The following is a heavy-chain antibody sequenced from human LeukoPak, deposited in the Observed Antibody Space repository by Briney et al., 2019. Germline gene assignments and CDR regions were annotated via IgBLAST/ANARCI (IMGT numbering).Heavy chain of an antibody. V-gene: IGHV7-4-1*02. CDR3: ARDYSRGRHTMVRGVVDY. J-gene: IGHJ4*02. D-gene: IGHD3-10*01. CDR2: INTNTGNP. Sequence: ASVKVSCKASGYTFTSYAMNWVRQAPGQGLEWMGWINTNTGNPTYAQGFTGRFVFSLDTSVSTAYLQISSLKAEDTAVYYCARDYSRGRHTMVRGVVDYWGQGTLVTVSS. CDR1: GYTFTSYA.